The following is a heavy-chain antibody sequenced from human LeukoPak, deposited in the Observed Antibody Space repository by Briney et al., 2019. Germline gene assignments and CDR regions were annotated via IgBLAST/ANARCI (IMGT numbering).Heavy chain of an antibody. J-gene: IGHJ1*01. CDR1: GGTFSRHT. CDR3: ARDSLEFRSLLFH. CDR2: ITPMFGTS. D-gene: IGHD3-16*02. V-gene: IGHV1-69*13. Sequence: ASVKVSCKASGGTFSRHTISWVRQSPGQGLEWMGGITPMFGTSNYAQKFRGRVTITADESTSTAYVELSSLRSEDTAVYYCARDSLEFRSLLFHWGQGTLVTVSS.